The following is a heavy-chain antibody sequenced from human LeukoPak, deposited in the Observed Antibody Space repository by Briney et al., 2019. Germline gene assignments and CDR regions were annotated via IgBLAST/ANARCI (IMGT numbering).Heavy chain of an antibody. V-gene: IGHV4-59*08. CDR1: GGSISSYY. CDR3: ARRSRNYGYFDY. Sequence: SETLSLTCTVSGGSISSYYWSWIRQPPGKGLEWIGYIYYSGSTNYSPSLKSRVTISVDTSKNQFSLKLSSVTAADTAVYYCARRSRNYGYFDYWGQGTLVTVSS. J-gene: IGHJ4*02. CDR2: IYYSGST. D-gene: IGHD4-17*01.